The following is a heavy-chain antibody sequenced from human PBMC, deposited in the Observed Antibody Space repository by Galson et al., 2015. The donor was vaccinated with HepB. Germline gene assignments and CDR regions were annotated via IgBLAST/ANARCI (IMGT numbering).Heavy chain of an antibody. CDR3: ARDGLSTGTTGGFDY. J-gene: IGHJ4*02. Sequence: QVQLQESGPGLVKPSETLSLTCTVSGGSISSSYWSWIRQPPGKGLEWIGYIYYSGSTNYNPSLKSRVTISVDTSKNQFSLKLSSVTAADTAVYYCARDGLSTGTTGGFDYWGQGTLVTVSS. V-gene: IGHV4-59*01. CDR2: IYYSGST. CDR1: GGSISSSY. D-gene: IGHD1-1*01.